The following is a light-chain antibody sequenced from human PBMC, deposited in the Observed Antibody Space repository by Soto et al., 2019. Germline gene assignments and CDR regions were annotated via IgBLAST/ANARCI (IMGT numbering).Light chain of an antibody. V-gene: IGKV3-20*01. CDR2: GAS. Sequence: EIVLTQSPGTLSLSPAERATLSCRASPSVSSSYLAWYQQKPGQDPRLLIYGASSRATGIPDRFSGSGSGTDYTLTISRLEPEDLAVYYCQQYGSSPLTFGGGTKVELK. J-gene: IGKJ4*01. CDR3: QQYGSSPLT. CDR1: PSVSSSY.